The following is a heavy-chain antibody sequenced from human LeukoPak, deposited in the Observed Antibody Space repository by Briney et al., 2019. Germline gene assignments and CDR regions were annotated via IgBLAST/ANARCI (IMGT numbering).Heavy chain of an antibody. Sequence: ASETLSLTFAVSGSSISSDNWWNWVRQPPGKGLEWIGEIYHSGSTNYNPSLKSRVSISMDKAKNQFSLKLTSVTAADTAVYYCARLNYYDSSGYYTFDYWGQGSLVTVSS. CDR1: GSSISSDNW. V-gene: IGHV4-4*02. D-gene: IGHD3-22*01. CDR3: ARLNYYDSSGYYTFDY. CDR2: IYHSGST. J-gene: IGHJ4*02.